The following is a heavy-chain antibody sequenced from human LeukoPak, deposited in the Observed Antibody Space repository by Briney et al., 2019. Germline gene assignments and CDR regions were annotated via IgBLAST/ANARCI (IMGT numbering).Heavy chain of an antibody. V-gene: IGHV1-18*01. J-gene: IGHJ4*02. CDR1: GYTFTSYG. CDR3: ARGVSDYVWGSYRLYYFDY. Sequence: GASVKVSFKASGYTFTSYGISWVRQAPGQGLEWMGWINAYNGNTNYAQKLQGRVTMTTDTSTSTAYMELRSLRSDDTAVYYCARGVSDYVWGSYRLYYFDYWGQGTLVTVSS. CDR2: INAYNGNT. D-gene: IGHD3-16*02.